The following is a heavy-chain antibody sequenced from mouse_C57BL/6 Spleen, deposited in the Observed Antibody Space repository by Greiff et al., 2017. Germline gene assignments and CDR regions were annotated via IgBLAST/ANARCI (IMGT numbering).Heavy chain of an antibody. D-gene: IGHD1-1*01. J-gene: IGHJ2*01. CDR1: GYAFSSSW. V-gene: IGHV1-82*01. CDR3: ARSTVVGFDY. CDR2: IYPGDGDT. Sequence: QVQLKQSGPELVKPGASVKISCKASGYAFSSSWMNWVKQRPGKGLEWIGRIYPGDGDTNYNGKFKGKATLTADKSSSTAYMQLSSLTSEDSAVYFCARSTVVGFDYWGQGTTLTVSS.